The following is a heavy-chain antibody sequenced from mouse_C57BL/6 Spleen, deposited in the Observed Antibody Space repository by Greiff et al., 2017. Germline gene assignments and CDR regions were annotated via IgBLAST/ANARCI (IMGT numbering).Heavy chain of an antibody. V-gene: IGHV1-72*01. CDR1: GYTFTSYW. CDR3: ARNWDRYFDY. D-gene: IGHD4-1*01. Sequence: QVQLQQPGAELVKPGASVKLSCKASGYTFTSYWMHWVKQRPGRGLAWSGRIDPNSGGTKDNEKFKSKATLTVDKPSSTAYMQLSSLTSEDSAVYYCARNWDRYFDYWGQGTTLTVSS. CDR2: IDPNSGGT. J-gene: IGHJ2*01.